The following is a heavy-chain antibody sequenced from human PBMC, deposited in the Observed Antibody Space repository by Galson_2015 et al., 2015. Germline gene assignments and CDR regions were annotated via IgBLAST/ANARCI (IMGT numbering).Heavy chain of an antibody. V-gene: IGHV1-18*01. D-gene: IGHD3-16*01. CDR2: ISVYNGDT. J-gene: IGHJ4*02. Sequence: SVKVSCKASGGAFSSYAISWVRQAPGQGLEWMGWISVYNGDTSYAQKFQGRVTMTTDTSTNTVYMDLRGLRSDDTAVYYCARDWGRSIMNPFFDYWGQGTLVTVSS. CDR3: ARDWGRSIMNPFFDY. CDR1: GGAFSSYA.